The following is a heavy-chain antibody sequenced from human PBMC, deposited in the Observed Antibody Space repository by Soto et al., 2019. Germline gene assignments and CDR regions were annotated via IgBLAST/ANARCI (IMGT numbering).Heavy chain of an antibody. D-gene: IGHD3-3*01. CDR3: AGGFCRHPARPNFDY. V-gene: IGHV5-51*01. Sequence: PGESLKISCQGFGYSFTSFWIGWVRQMPGKGLAWMGIINPVDSDTRYSPSSQGQATISVDKSITTAYLQWSSLKSSDTAMYYCAGGFCRHPARPNFDYCALGTLVTASS. CDR1: GYSFTSFW. J-gene: IGHJ4*02. CDR2: INPVDSDT.